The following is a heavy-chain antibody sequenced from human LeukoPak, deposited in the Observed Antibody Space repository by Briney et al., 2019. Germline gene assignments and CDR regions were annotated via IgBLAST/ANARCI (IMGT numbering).Heavy chain of an antibody. CDR2: IKQDGSEK. Sequence: PGGSLRLSCAASGFTFSSYWMHWVRQAPGKGLEWVANIKQDGSEKYYVDSVRGRFTISRDNAKISLYLQMNSLRAEDTAVHYCATYSSSNAREFQYWGQGTLDTVSS. CDR3: ATYSSSNAREFQY. CDR1: GFTFSSYW. V-gene: IGHV3-7*01. J-gene: IGHJ1*01. D-gene: IGHD2-2*01.